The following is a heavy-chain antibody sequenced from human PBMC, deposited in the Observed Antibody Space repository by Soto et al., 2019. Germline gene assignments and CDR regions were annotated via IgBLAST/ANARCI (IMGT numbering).Heavy chain of an antibody. J-gene: IGHJ4*02. V-gene: IGHV3-33*01. CDR1: GFTFSSYG. D-gene: IGHD3-22*01. CDR2: IWYDGSNK. Sequence: GGSLRLSCAASGFTFSSYGMHWVRQVPGKGLEWVAIIWYDGSNKYYADSVKGRFTISRDNSKSTLYLQMNSLRAEDTAVYYCARKYDSGGYYSPYFDYWGQGTLVTVSS. CDR3: ARKYDSGGYYSPYFDY.